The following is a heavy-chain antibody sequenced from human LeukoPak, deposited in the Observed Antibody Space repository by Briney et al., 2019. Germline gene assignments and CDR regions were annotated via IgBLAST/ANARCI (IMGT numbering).Heavy chain of an antibody. CDR3: ARDGSYYYYMDV. J-gene: IGHJ6*03. V-gene: IGHV4-31*03. D-gene: IGHD2-2*03. Sequence: SQTLSLTCTVSGGSIISDSYYWSWLRQHPGEGLEWIGYIYHSGSSYYKPSLKGRLTLSIDTSKNQFSLKLSSVPAADTAVYFCARDGSYYYYMDVWGKGTTVTVCS. CDR2: IYHSGSS. CDR1: GGSIISDSYY.